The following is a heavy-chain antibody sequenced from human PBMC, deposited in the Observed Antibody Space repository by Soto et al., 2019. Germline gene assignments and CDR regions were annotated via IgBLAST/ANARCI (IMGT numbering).Heavy chain of an antibody. J-gene: IGHJ6*02. CDR2: IFYTGST. CDR1: GVSISSGDYY. CDR3: AREPLKWYGMDV. V-gene: IGHV4-30-4*01. D-gene: IGHD1-26*01. Sequence: QVQLQESGPGLVKPSQTLSLTCTVSGVSISSGDYYWSWIRQSPGTGLEWIGYIFYTGSTYYNPSLRSRLAISVDTSKNQFSLKLSSVTAADAAVYYCAREPLKWYGMDVWGQGTTVTVSS.